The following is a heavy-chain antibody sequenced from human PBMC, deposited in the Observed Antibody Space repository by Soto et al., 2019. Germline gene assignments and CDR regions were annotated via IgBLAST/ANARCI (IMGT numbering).Heavy chain of an antibody. D-gene: IGHD2-15*01. CDR1: GFTFSRYG. J-gene: IGHJ3*02. Sequence: GGSLRLSCVASGFTFSRYGMHWVRQAPGKGLEWVVVISNDGNNKYYADSVKGRFTISRDNSKNTLYLQMNSLRAEDTAVYYCAKDGRAVGVVSAHAASDIWGHGTMVTVSS. V-gene: IGHV3-30*18. CDR3: AKDGRAVGVVSAHAASDI. CDR2: ISNDGNNK.